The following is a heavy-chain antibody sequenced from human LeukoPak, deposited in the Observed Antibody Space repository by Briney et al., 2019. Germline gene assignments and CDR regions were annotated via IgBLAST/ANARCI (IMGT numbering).Heavy chain of an antibody. CDR1: GYTFTSYD. CDR2: MNPNSGNT. Sequence: ASVKVSCKASGYTFTSYDINWVRQATGQGLEWMGWMNPNSGNTGYAQKFQGRVTITRNTSISTAYMELSSLRSEDTAVYDCARGEPVRDDFWSGYYCWFDPWGQGTLVTVSS. CDR3: ARGEPVRDDFWSGYYCWFDP. D-gene: IGHD3-3*01. V-gene: IGHV1-8*03. J-gene: IGHJ5*02.